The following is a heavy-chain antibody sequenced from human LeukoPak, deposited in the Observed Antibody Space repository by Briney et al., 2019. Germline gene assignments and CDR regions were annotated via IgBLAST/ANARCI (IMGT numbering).Heavy chain of an antibody. D-gene: IGHD4-17*01. V-gene: IGHV3-23*01. CDR2: ISGSGGST. CDR3: AKSFNTVTDLGAFDI. Sequence: GGSLRLSCAASGFTFSSYSMNWVRQAPGKGLEWVSAISGSGGSTYCADSVKGRFTISRDNSKNTLYLQMNSLRAEDTAVYYCAKSFNTVTDLGAFDIWGQGTMVTVSS. CDR1: GFTFSSYS. J-gene: IGHJ3*02.